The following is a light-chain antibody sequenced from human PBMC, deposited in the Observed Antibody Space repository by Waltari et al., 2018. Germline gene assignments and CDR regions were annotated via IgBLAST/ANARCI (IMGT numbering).Light chain of an antibody. Sequence: SNELTQPPSVSVSPGQTATITCPTETLKDKYAYWYQHKPGQSPVLVIFQDTKRPSGIPERFSGSTSGNTATLTITGTHPMDEADFYCQAWDGTTAVFGGGTKLTVL. J-gene: IGLJ2*01. CDR3: QAWDGTTAV. V-gene: IGLV3-1*01. CDR2: QDT. CDR1: TLKDKY.